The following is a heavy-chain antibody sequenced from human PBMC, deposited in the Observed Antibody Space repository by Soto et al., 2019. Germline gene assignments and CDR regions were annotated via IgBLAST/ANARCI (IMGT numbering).Heavy chain of an antibody. CDR1: GFTFSSYA. CDR2: ISGSGGST. Sequence: HPGGSLSLSCAASGFTFSSYAMSWVRQAPGKGLEWVSAISGSGGSTYYADSVKGRFTISRDNSKNTLYLQMNSLRAEDTAVYYCAREFLVVASSGYYFGRGSRGSTGGAFDIWGQGTMVTVSS. D-gene: IGHD3-22*01. CDR3: AREFLVVASSGYYFGRGSRGSTGGAFDI. J-gene: IGHJ3*02. V-gene: IGHV3-23*01.